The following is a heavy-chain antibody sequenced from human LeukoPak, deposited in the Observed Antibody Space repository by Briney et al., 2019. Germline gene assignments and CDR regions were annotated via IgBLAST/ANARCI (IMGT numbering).Heavy chain of an antibody. D-gene: IGHD4-17*01. CDR3: VSTTVTSVDY. V-gene: IGHV1-8*02. CDR2: MNPNSGNT. CDR1: GYTFTGYY. J-gene: IGHJ4*02. Sequence: ASVKVSCKASGYTFTGYYMHWVRQATGQGLEWMGWMNPNSGNTGYAQKFQGRVTMTRNTSISTAYMELSSLRSEDTAVYYCVSTTVTSVDYWGQGTLVTVSS.